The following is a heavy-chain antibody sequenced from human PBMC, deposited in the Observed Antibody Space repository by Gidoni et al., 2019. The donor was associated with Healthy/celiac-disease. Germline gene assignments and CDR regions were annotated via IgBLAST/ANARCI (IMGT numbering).Heavy chain of an antibody. CDR1: GYTFTSYY. J-gene: IGHJ4*02. CDR3: AREITAEYQLLQFFDY. CDR2: INPSGGST. D-gene: IGHD2-2*01. V-gene: IGHV1-46*01. Sequence: QVQLVQSGAEVKKPGASVKVSCKASGYTFTSYYMHWVRQAPGQGLEWMGIINPSGGSTSYAQKFQGRVTMTRDTSTSTVYMELSSLRSEDTAVYYCAREITAEYQLLQFFDYWGQGTLVTVSS.